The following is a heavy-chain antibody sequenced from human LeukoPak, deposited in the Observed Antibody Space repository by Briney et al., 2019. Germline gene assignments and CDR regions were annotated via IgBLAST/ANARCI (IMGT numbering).Heavy chain of an antibody. D-gene: IGHD3-22*01. CDR2: ASKDGSNK. V-gene: IGHV3-30*03. J-gene: IGHJ4*02. Sequence: PGRSLRLSCAASGLTFSSYGMHWVRQAPGKGLEWVAGASKDGSNKYYADSVKGRFTISRDNSKNTLYLQMNSLRAVDTAVFYCRSYYYDSSGSYFDYWGQGTLVTVSP. CDR3: RSYYYDSSGSYFDY. CDR1: GLTFSSYG.